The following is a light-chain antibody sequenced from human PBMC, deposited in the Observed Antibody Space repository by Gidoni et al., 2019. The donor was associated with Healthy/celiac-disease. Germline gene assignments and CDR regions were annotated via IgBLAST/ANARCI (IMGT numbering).Light chain of an antibody. CDR2: GAS. J-gene: IGKJ4*01. V-gene: IGKV3-20*01. CDR3: QQYGSSPLT. Sequence: EIVLTQSPGTPSLSPGERATLSCRASQSVSSSYLAWYQQKPGQAPRHLIYGASSRATGIPDRFMGSGSGTDFTLTISRLEPEDFAVYYCQQYGSSPLTFGGGTKVEIK. CDR1: QSVSSSY.